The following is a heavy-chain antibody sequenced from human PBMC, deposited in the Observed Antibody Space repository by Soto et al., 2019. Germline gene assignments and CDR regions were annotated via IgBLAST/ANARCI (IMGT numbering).Heavy chain of an antibody. Sequence: QVQLQESGPGLVKPSQTLSLTCTVSGGSISSGDYYWSWIRQPPGKGLEWIGYIYYSGSNYYTPSLKSRVTISVDTSKNQFSLQLSSVTAADTAVYYCARAVRGSYYDYWGQGTLVTVSS. CDR1: GGSISSGDYY. V-gene: IGHV4-30-4*01. CDR2: IYYSGSN. J-gene: IGHJ4*02. D-gene: IGHD1-26*01. CDR3: ARAVRGSYYDY.